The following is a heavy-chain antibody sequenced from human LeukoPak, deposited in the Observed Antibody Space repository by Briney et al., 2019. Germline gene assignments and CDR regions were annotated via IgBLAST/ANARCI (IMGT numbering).Heavy chain of an antibody. V-gene: IGHV3-48*01. Sequence: QPGGSLRLSCAASGFTFNSYSMNWVRQAPGKGLEWVSYITSSSGTIYYADSVKGRFTISRDNAKNSLYLQMNSLRAEDTAVYYCARAGGSYQVFDYWGQGTLVTVSS. CDR1: GFTFNSYS. CDR2: ITSSSGTI. CDR3: ARAGGSYQVFDY. D-gene: IGHD1-26*01. J-gene: IGHJ4*02.